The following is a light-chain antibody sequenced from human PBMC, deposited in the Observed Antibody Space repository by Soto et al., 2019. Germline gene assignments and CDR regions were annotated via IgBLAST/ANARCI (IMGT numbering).Light chain of an antibody. J-gene: IGKJ5*01. CDR3: QQYGGTPPIT. CDR1: QSVSSNL. Sequence: DIVLTQSPATLSLSPGERASLSCRATQSVSSNLLAWYQQKPGLAPRLLIYAASSRATGIPDRFSGSGSGTDFTLTISRLEPEDFAVYYCQQYGGTPPITFGQGTRLEIK. CDR2: AAS. V-gene: IGKV3-20*01.